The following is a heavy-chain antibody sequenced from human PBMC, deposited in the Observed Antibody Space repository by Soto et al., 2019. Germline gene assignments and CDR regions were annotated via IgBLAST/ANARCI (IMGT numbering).Heavy chain of an antibody. CDR1: GGSISSSYW. Sequence: SETLSLTCAVSGGSISSSYWWNWVRQPPGKGLEWIGKIYHSGSTNYNPSLKNRVTISVDKSNNQFSLRLSSVTAADTAVYSGVTSLNYDFWRDGGRHYYFDYWGQGTLVTVSS. J-gene: IGHJ4*02. CDR3: VTSLNYDFWRDGGRHYYFDY. D-gene: IGHD3-3*01. V-gene: IGHV4-4*02. CDR2: IYHSGST.